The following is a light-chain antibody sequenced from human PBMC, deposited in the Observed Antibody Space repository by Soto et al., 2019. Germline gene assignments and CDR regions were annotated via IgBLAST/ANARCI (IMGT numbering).Light chain of an antibody. CDR2: DAS. CDR1: QSVSSN. CDR3: HQYNNWPRT. V-gene: IGKV3-15*01. J-gene: IGKJ1*01. Sequence: EIVMTQSPATLSLSPGERATLSCRASQSVSSNVAWYQQKPGQAPRLLIYDASTRATGIPARFSGSGSGTEFTLTISSLQSEDFAVFYCHQYNNWPRTFGQGTKVDIK.